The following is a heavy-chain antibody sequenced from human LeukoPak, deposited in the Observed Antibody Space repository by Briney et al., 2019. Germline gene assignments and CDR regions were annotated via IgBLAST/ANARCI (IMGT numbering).Heavy chain of an antibody. D-gene: IGHD6-6*01. CDR2: IYYSGST. CDR1: GGSMSTYY. CDR3: ARGTHSSSPIPLDY. Sequence: PSETLSLTCTVSGGSMSTYYCSWIRQTPGKGLECIGYIYYSGSTNYNPSLKSRVTISVDTSKNQFSLKVNSVTAADTAVYYCARGTHSSSPIPLDYWGQGTLVTVSS. J-gene: IGHJ4*02. V-gene: IGHV4-59*01.